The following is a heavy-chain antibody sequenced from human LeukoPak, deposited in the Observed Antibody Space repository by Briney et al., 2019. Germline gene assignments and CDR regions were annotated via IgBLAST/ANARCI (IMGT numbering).Heavy chain of an antibody. D-gene: IGHD3-22*01. CDR3: AKDPTDFDSSGQTYFDY. CDR2: ISGSGGST. CDR1: GFTFSSYA. Sequence: GGSLRLSCAASGFTFSSYAMSWVRQAPGEGLGWVSPISGSGGSTYYADSVRGRFIISRDNSKNTLYLQMNSLKAEDTAIYYCAKDPTDFDSSGQTYFDYWGQGTLVTVSS. J-gene: IGHJ4*02. V-gene: IGHV3-23*01.